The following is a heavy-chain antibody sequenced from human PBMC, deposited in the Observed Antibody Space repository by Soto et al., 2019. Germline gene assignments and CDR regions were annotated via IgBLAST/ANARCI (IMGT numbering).Heavy chain of an antibody. D-gene: IGHD5-18*01. Sequence: EVQLVESGGGLVQPGGSLRLSCAASGFTFSSYSMNWVRQAPGKGLEWVSYISSSSSTIYYADSVKGRFTISRDNAKNSLYLQMNSLRAEDTAVYYCARYSGYSYGPFDYWGQGTLVTVSS. CDR3: ARYSGYSYGPFDY. J-gene: IGHJ4*02. CDR1: GFTFSSYS. CDR2: ISSSSSTI. V-gene: IGHV3-48*01.